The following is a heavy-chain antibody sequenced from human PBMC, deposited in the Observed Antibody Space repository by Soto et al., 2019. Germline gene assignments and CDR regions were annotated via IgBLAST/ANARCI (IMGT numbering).Heavy chain of an antibody. Sequence: QVQLVESGGGVVQPGRSLRLSCAASGFTFSSYAMHWVRQAPGKGLEWVAVISYDGSNKYYADSVKGRFTISRDNSKNTLYLQMNSLRAEDTAVYYCARDRSIVVVTAIPDYWGQGTLVTVSS. D-gene: IGHD2-21*02. J-gene: IGHJ4*02. CDR1: GFTFSSYA. CDR3: ARDRSIVVVTAIPDY. CDR2: ISYDGSNK. V-gene: IGHV3-30-3*01.